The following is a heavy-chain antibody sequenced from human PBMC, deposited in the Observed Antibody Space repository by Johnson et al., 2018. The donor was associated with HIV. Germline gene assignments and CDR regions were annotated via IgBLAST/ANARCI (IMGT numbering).Heavy chain of an antibody. Sequence: QVQLVESGGGVVQPGGSLTLSCAASGFSFSSYGIHWVRQAPGKGLEWVSALSGSGGSTYYADSVKGRFTISRDNSKKTLSLQMNSLRPEDTAVYYYWLGRGAFDIWGQGTMVTVSS. V-gene: IGHV3-NL1*01. CDR2: LSGSGGST. D-gene: IGHD3-10*01. CDR3: WLGRGAFDI. J-gene: IGHJ3*02. CDR1: GFSFSSYG.